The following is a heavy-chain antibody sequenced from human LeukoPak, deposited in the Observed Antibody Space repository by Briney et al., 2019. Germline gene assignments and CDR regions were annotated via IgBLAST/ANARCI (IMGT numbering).Heavy chain of an antibody. J-gene: IGHJ4*02. Sequence: GGSPMISCAASAFTFSSNNMNCVRQALGKGLEWVSSISSSSSYLYYADPVNSRFTISRDNAKNSLYLQMNSLRAEDTAVYYCARDPLVVPAANFYYYGSGSFDYWGQGTLVTVSS. D-gene: IGHD3-10*01. CDR2: ISSSSSYL. CDR1: AFTFSSNN. CDR3: ARDPLVVPAANFYYYGSGSFDY. V-gene: IGHV3-21*01.